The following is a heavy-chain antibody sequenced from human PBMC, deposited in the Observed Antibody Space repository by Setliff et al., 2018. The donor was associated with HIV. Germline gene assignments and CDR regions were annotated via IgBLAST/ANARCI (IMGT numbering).Heavy chain of an antibody. Sequence: ASVKVSCKASGYTFTNYAINWVRQAPGQGLEWMGRINPNSCGTNYAQNFQGRVTMTRDTSISTAYMELSRLRSDDTAVYYCARELYDYGDFHDAFDIWGQGTMVTVSS. CDR3: ARELYDYGDFHDAFDI. CDR1: GYTFTNYA. J-gene: IGHJ3*02. V-gene: IGHV1-2*06. D-gene: IGHD4-17*01. CDR2: INPNSCGT.